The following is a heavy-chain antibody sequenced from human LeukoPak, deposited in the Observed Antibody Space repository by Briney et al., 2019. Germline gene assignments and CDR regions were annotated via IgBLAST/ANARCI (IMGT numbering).Heavy chain of an antibody. D-gene: IGHD2-15*01. CDR2: TKPDGSAE. J-gene: IGHJ4*02. CDR3: ARDGGLHTNFDY. Sequence: GGSLRLSCAASGFSFRNYWVGWVRQAPGKGLEWVANTKPDGSAEYYADSVRGRFTASRDNANNLLYLQMNRLRAEDTAVYYCARDGGLHTNFDYWGQGTLLTVSP. V-gene: IGHV3-7*01. CDR1: GFSFRNYW.